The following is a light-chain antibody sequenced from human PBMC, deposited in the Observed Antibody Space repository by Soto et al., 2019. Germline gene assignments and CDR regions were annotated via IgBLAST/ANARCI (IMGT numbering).Light chain of an antibody. J-gene: IGKJ5*01. CDR1: QSISNY. V-gene: IGKV3-11*01. Sequence: EIMLTHSPGTLCLSPGARATLSCMANQSISNYLAWYQQKPGQSPRLLIYDASTRAPGIPARFSGSGTGTDFTLTISSLEPEDSAVYHCQQRSNWPSITFGQGTRLEIK. CDR2: DAS. CDR3: QQRSNWPSIT.